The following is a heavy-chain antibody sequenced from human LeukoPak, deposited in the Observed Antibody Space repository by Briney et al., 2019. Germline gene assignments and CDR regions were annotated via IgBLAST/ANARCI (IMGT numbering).Heavy chain of an antibody. CDR2: IIPIFGTA. J-gene: IGHJ5*02. D-gene: IGHD3-10*01. CDR1: GGTFSSYA. Sequence: SVKVSCKASGGTFSSYAISWVRQAPGQGLEWMGGIIPIFGTANYAQKFQGRVTITADESTSTAYMELSSLRSEDTAVYYCASVRVRGVGFDPWGQGTLVTVSS. V-gene: IGHV1-69*13. CDR3: ASVRVRGVGFDP.